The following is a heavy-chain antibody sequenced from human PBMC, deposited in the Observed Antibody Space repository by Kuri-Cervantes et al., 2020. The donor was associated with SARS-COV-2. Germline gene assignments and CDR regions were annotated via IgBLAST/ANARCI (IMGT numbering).Heavy chain of an antibody. D-gene: IGHD1-7*01. CDR1: GFTFSSYS. J-gene: IGHJ6*02. Sequence: GEFLKISCASSGFTFSSYSMNWVRQALGKGLELVSYISSSSSTIYYADYVKGRFTISRDNAKNSLYLQMNSLRAEDTAVYFCAKDPTATTEYYYAMDVWGQGTTVTVSS. CDR2: ISSSSSTI. CDR3: AKDPTATTEYYYAMDV. V-gene: IGHV3-48*01.